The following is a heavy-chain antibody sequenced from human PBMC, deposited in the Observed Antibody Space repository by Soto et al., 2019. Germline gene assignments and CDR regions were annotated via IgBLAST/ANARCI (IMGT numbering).Heavy chain of an antibody. CDR1: GGSISRYD. CDR2: IYYSGST. Sequence: SETLSLTCTVSGGSISRYDWSWIRQPPGKGLEWIGYIYYSGSTNYNPSLKSRVTISVDTSKNQFSLKLSSVTAADTAVYSCARTLYSYGPRFDYWAQATLVTVSS. V-gene: IGHV4-59*01. D-gene: IGHD5-18*01. J-gene: IGHJ4*02. CDR3: ARTLYSYGPRFDY.